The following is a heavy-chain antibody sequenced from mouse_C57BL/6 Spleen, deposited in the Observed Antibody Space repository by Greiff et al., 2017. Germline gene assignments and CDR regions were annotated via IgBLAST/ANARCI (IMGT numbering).Heavy chain of an antibody. CDR1: GFTFSSYA. J-gene: IGHJ1*03. CDR3: ARDQGAYYINYFDV. D-gene: IGHD2-5*01. V-gene: IGHV5-4*01. CDR2: ISDGGSYT. Sequence: EVKLMESGGGLVKPGGSLKLSCAASGFTFSSYAMSWVRQTPEKRLEWVATISDGGSYTSYPDNVKGRFTISRDNAKNNLSLQMNHLKSVHTAMYNCARDQGAYYINYFDVWGTGTTVTVSS.